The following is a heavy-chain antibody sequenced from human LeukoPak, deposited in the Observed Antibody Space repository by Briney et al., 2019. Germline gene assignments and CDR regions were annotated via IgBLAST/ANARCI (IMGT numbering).Heavy chain of an antibody. CDR1: GFTFSSYW. D-gene: IGHD3-16*02. CDR3: AKAYDYVWGSYLY. CDR2: IKQDGSEK. Sequence: GGSLRLSCAASGFTFSSYWMSWVRQAPGKGLEWVANIKQDGSEKYYVDSVKGRFTISRDNSKNSLYLQMNSLRTEDTALYYCAKAYDYVWGSYLYWGQGTLVTVSS. V-gene: IGHV3-7*03. J-gene: IGHJ4*02.